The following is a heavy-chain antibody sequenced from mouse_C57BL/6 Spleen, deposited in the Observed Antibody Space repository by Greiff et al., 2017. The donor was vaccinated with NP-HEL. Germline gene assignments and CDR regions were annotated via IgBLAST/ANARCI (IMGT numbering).Heavy chain of an antibody. CDR3: TRGDLMDY. V-gene: IGHV1-15*01. CDR2: IDPETGGT. CDR1: GYTFTDYE. D-gene: IGHD3-3*01. J-gene: IGHJ4*01. Sequence: VQLQQSGAELVRPGASVTLSCKASGYTFTDYEMHWVKQTPVHGLEWIGAIDPETGGTAYNQKFKGKAILTADKSSSTAYMELGRLKTEDAAVKYRTRGDLMDYWGQGTSVTVSS.